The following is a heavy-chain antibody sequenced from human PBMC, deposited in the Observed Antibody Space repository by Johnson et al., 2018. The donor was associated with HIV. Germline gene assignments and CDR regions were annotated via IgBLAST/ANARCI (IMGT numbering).Heavy chain of an antibody. D-gene: IGHD1-14*01. CDR1: GFTFSSYG. CDR3: AKDSQITEVPNDAFDV. Sequence: QVQLVESGGGVVQPGRSLRLSCAASGFTFSSYGMHWVRQAPGQGLEWVAVISYDGSNKYSADSVKGRFTISRDNSKDTVYLQTNSLRAEDTAVYHCAKDSQITEVPNDAFDVWGQGTMVTVSS. CDR2: ISYDGSNK. V-gene: IGHV3-30*18. J-gene: IGHJ3*01.